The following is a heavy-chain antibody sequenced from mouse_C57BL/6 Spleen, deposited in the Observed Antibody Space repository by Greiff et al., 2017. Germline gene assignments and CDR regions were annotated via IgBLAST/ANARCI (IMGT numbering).Heavy chain of an antibody. V-gene: IGHV1-52*01. CDR3: ARKSDGYPAWFAY. CDR1: GYTFTSYW. CDR2: IDPSDSET. D-gene: IGHD2-3*01. Sequence: VKLQQPGAELVRPGSSVKLSCKASGYTFTSYWMHWVKQRLRQGLEWIGNIDPSDSETHYNQKFKDKATLTVDKSSSTAYMQLSSLTSEDSAVYYCARKSDGYPAWFAYWGQGTLVTVSA. J-gene: IGHJ3*01.